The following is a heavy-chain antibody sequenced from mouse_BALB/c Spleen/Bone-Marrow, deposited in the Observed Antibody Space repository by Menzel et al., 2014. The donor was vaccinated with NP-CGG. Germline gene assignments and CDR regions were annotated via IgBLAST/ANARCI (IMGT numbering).Heavy chain of an antibody. V-gene: IGHV3-2*02. Sequence: VQLQQSGPGLVKPSQSLSLTCTVTGYSITSNYAWNWIRQFPGNKLEWTGYISYSGVTSYSPSLKSRISITRDTSKNQFFLQLTSVTTEDTATYYCARSVIGAMDYWGQGTSVTVSS. CDR1: GYSITSNYA. CDR2: ISYSGVT. J-gene: IGHJ4*01. CDR3: ARSVIGAMDY. D-gene: IGHD1-1*01.